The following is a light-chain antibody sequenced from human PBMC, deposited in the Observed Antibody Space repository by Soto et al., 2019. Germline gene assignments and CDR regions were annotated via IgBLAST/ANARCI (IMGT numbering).Light chain of an antibody. Sequence: QSVLTQPPSVSGAPGQRITISCTGSSSNIGAGYDVHWYQQLPGTAPKLLIYGNNNRPSGVPYRFSGSKSGSSASLAITGLQAEDYADYYCQSYDSSLRRVFGTVTKLTVL. CDR1: SSNIGAGYD. V-gene: IGLV1-40*01. CDR3: QSYDSSLRRV. J-gene: IGLJ1*01. CDR2: GNN.